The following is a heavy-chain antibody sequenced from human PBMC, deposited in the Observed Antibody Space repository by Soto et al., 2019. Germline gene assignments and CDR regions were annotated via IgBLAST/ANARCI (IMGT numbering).Heavy chain of an antibody. J-gene: IGHJ6*02. Sequence: ASVKVSCKASGYTFSTYGINWVRQAPGQGLEWVGWIRAYNGNTNYAQKFQGRVTMTTDTSTSTAYMEVSSLRSEDTAVYYCARSSGYCSSTSCYIYYYYYGMDVWGQGTTVTVS. CDR1: GYTFSTYG. V-gene: IGHV1-18*01. CDR3: ARSSGYCSSTSCYIYYYYYGMDV. D-gene: IGHD2-2*02. CDR2: IRAYNGNT.